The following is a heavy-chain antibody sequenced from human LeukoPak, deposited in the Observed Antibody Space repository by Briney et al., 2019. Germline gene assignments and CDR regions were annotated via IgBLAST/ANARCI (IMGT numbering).Heavy chain of an antibody. D-gene: IGHD4-17*01. Sequence: GGSRRLSWTGAGFPFSEHPITWLRQAPGKGLEWIGFIRDKDWRGTRQYAPSVKGRFTISRDDSKSMAYLQMDSLRIEDTAIYYCARGRYGDYTDWGQGTLVVVSS. CDR1: GFPFSEHP. V-gene: IGHV3-49*03. J-gene: IGHJ4*02. CDR2: IRDKDWRGTR. CDR3: ARGRYGDYTD.